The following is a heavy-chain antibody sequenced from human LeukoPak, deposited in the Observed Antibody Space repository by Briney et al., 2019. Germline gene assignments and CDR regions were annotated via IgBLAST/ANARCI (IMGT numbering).Heavy chain of an antibody. D-gene: IGHD1-26*01. CDR1: GGSISSYY. V-gene: IGHV4-59*01. CDR3: ARDVGATTYDWFDP. Sequence: PSETLSLTCTVSGGSISSYYWSWIRQPPGKGLEWIGYIYYSGSTNYNPSLKSRVTISVDTSKNQFSLKLSSVTAADTAVYYCARDVGATTYDWFDPWGRGTLVTVSS. J-gene: IGHJ5*02. CDR2: IYYSGST.